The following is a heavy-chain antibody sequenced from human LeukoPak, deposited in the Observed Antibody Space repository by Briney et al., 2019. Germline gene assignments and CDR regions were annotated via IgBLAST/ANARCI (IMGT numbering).Heavy chain of an antibody. Sequence: PSETLSLTCTVSGGSMSHYYWSWVRQTPGKGLEYIGYISYSGSTDHNPPLKSRVTISLDTSKNRFSLKLSSVTAADTAAYYCARRGRAAGKYGGYEYWYFDYWGQGTLVTVSS. D-gene: IGHD5-12*01. V-gene: IGHV4-59*08. CDR3: ARRGRAAGKYGGYEYWYFDY. CDR2: ISYSGST. CDR1: GGSMSHYY. J-gene: IGHJ4*02.